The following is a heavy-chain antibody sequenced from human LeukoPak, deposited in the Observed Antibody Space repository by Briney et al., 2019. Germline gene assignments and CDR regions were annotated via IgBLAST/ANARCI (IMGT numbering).Heavy chain of an antibody. CDR3: ARVKSGTTQGDFDY. CDR2: IDPSGGST. D-gene: IGHD1-1*01. V-gene: IGHV1-46*01. J-gene: IGHJ4*02. Sequence: ASVKVSCKASGYTFTNYYMHLVRQGPGPGLEWMGIIDPSGGSTSYAQKFQGRVTMTRDTSTSTVYMELSGLRSEDTAVYYCARVKSGTTQGDFDYWGQGTLVTVSS. CDR1: GYTFTNYY.